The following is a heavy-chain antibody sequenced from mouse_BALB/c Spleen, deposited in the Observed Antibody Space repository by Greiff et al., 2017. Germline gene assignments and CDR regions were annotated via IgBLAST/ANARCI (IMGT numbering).Heavy chain of an antibody. CDR3: ASEANWDNY. D-gene: IGHD4-1*01. V-gene: IGHV3-6*02. Sequence: EVKLVESGPGLVKPSQSLSLTCSVTGYSITSGYYWNWIRQFPGNKLEWMGYISYDGSNNYNPSLKNRISITRDTSKNQFFLKLNSVTTEDTATYYCASEANWDNYWGQGTTLTVSS. CDR2: ISYDGSN. CDR1: GYSITSGYY. J-gene: IGHJ2*01.